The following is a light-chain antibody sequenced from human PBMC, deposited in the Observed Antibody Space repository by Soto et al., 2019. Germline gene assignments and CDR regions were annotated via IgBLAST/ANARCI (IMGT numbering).Light chain of an antibody. CDR2: GAS. J-gene: IGKJ1*01. Sequence: EIVMTQSRATLSVSPGARATLSCRASQSVSSNLAWYQQNPGQAPRLLIYGASTRATGIPARFSGSGSGTEFTLTISSLQSEDFAVYYCQQYNNWPRTFGQGTKVDIK. V-gene: IGKV3-15*01. CDR1: QSVSSN. CDR3: QQYNNWPRT.